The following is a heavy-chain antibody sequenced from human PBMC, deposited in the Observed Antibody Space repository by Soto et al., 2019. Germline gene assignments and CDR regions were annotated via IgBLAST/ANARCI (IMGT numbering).Heavy chain of an antibody. V-gene: IGHV3-9*01. CDR2: ISWNSGSI. Sequence: EVQLVESGGGLVQPGRSLRLSCAASGFTFDDYAIHWVRQAPGKGLEWVSGISWNSGSIGYADSVKGRFTISRDNAKNSLYLQMNSLRAEDTALYYCAKQLTIFGVVLYGMDVWGQGTTVTVSS. J-gene: IGHJ6*02. CDR3: AKQLTIFGVVLYGMDV. D-gene: IGHD3-3*01. CDR1: GFTFDDYA.